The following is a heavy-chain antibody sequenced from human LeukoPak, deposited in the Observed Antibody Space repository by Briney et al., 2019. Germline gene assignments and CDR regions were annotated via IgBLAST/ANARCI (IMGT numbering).Heavy chain of an antibody. J-gene: IGHJ5*02. CDR1: GGSFSSYA. CDR2: IIPIFGTA. V-gene: IGHV1-69*01. Sequence: SSVKVSCKASGGSFSSYAISWVRQAPGQGLEWMGGIIPIFGTANYAQKFQGRVRITGDESTSTAYMELSSLRSEDTAVYYCASGYYDSSGGNWFDPWGQGTLVTVSS. D-gene: IGHD3-22*01. CDR3: ASGYYDSSGGNWFDP.